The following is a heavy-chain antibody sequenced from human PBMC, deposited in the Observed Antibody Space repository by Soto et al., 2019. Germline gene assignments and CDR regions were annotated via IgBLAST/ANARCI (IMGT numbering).Heavy chain of an antibody. V-gene: IGHV6-1*01. CDR1: GDSVSSNSAA. CDR3: ARVRKIVVVPAAGMGYYYYGMDV. CDR2: TYYRSKWYN. D-gene: IGHD2-2*01. Sequence: PSQTLSLTCAISGDSVSSNSAAWNWIRQSPSRGLEWLGRTYYRSKWYNDYAVSVKSRITINPDTSKNQFSLQLNSVTPEDTAVYYCARVRKIVVVPAAGMGYYYYGMDVRGQGTTVTSP. J-gene: IGHJ6*02.